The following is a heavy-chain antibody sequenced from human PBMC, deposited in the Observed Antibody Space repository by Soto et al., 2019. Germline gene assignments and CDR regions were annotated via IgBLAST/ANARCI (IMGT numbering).Heavy chain of an antibody. CDR2: ISSSSSYI. D-gene: IGHD1-26*01. Sequence: GGSLRLSCAASGFTFSSYSMNWVRQAPGKGLEWVSSISSSSSYIYYADSVKGRFTISRDNAKNSLYLQMNSLRAEDTAVYYCAKNQERELPRVIDFWGQGTLVTVSS. V-gene: IGHV3-21*01. CDR3: AKNQERELPRVIDF. J-gene: IGHJ4*02. CDR1: GFTFSSYS.